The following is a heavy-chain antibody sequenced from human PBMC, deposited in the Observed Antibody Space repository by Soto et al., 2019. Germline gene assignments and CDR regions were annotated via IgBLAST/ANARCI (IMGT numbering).Heavy chain of an antibody. J-gene: IGHJ4*02. CDR2: ISAYNGNT. V-gene: IGHV1-18*01. Sequence: ASVKVSCNASGYTFTSYGISWVRPAPGQGLEWMGWISAYNGNTNYAQKLQGRVTMTTDTSTSTAYMELRSLRSDDTAVYYCARGWETVGTTTPFAYGGQGTLVTVSS. CDR3: ARGWETVGTTTPFAY. D-gene: IGHD1-26*01. CDR1: GYTFTSYG.